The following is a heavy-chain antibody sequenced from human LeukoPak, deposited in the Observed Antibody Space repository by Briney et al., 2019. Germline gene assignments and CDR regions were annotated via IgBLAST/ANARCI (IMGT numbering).Heavy chain of an antibody. Sequence: GGSLRLSCAASGFTFSSYSMNWVRQAPGKGLEWVSSISSSSSYIYYADPVKGRFTISRDNAKNSLYLQMNSLRAEDTAVYYCARARRAWLESIAAAAPGAFDIWGQGTMVTVSS. CDR3: ARARRAWLESIAAAAPGAFDI. V-gene: IGHV3-21*01. CDR1: GFTFSSYS. D-gene: IGHD6-13*01. J-gene: IGHJ3*02. CDR2: ISSSSSYI.